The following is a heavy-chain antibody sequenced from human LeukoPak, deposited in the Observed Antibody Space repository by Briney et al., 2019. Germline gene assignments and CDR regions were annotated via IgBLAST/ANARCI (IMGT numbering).Heavy chain of an antibody. J-gene: IGHJ2*01. CDR2: INHGGGT. D-gene: IGHD1-26*01. V-gene: IGHV4-34*01. Sequence: SETLSLTCAVSAGSLTTYYWSWIRQTPGKGLEWIGEINHGGGTNYNPSLKSRVTMSVDTSKNQFSLRLSSVTAADTAVYYCARQRKSAVGSTPYWYLDLWGRGTLVTVSS. CDR1: AGSLTTYY. CDR3: ARQRKSAVGSTPYWYLDL.